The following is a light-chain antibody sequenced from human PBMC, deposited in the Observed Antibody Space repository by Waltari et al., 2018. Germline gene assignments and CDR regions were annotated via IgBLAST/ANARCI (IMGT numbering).Light chain of an antibody. Sequence: EIGLTQSPATRSLSQGERATLPCRASQSVSSYLSWYQQKPGQAPRLRIFDASKRATGIPARFSGSGSGTDFTFTISSLEPEDFAVYYCQQRSNWPPIFTFGPGTKVDIK. CDR2: DAS. V-gene: IGKV3-11*01. J-gene: IGKJ3*01. CDR1: QSVSSY. CDR3: QQRSNWPPIFT.